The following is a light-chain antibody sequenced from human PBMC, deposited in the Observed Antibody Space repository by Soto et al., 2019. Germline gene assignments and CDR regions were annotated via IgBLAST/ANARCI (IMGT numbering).Light chain of an antibody. V-gene: IGKV3-20*01. CDR2: AAS. CDR1: QSVSSNY. J-gene: IGKJ2*01. CDR3: QQYGSSPYT. Sequence: EIVVTQSPGTLSLSPGERATLSCRASQSVSSNYLAWYQQKPGQAPRLLIYAASSRATGIPDRFSGSGSGTDFPLTINRLEPEDFAVYSCQQYGSSPYTFGQGTKLEIK.